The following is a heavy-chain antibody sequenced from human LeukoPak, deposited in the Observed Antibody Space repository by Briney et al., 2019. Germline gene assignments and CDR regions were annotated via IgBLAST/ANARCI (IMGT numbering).Heavy chain of an antibody. Sequence: ASVKVSCKASGYTFTGYYIHWVRQAPGQGLEWMGWINPNSGGTNYAPKFQGRVTMTRDSSITTAYMEMSRLRSDDTAVYYCAGDDLRLVGATPPGISDYWGQGTLVTVSS. D-gene: IGHD1-26*01. CDR1: GYTFTGYY. V-gene: IGHV1-2*02. CDR2: INPNSGGT. J-gene: IGHJ4*02. CDR3: AGDDLRLVGATPPGISDY.